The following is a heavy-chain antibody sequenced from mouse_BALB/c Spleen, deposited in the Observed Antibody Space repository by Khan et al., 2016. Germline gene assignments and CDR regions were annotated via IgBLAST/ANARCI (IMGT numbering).Heavy chain of an antibody. D-gene: IGHD2-3*01. CDR3: SRRDYDGHQLAY. CDR2: IDPVNGET. J-gene: IGHJ3*01. V-gene: IGHV14-3*02. CDR1: GFNIKDTY. Sequence: VRLQQSGAELVKPGASVKLSCAASGFNIKDTYMNWVKQRPEQGLEWLGRIDPVNGETKYVPKFQGRATITADTSSNPAYLQLSSLPTEDNPVYYCSRRDYDGHQLAYWGQGTLGTGSA.